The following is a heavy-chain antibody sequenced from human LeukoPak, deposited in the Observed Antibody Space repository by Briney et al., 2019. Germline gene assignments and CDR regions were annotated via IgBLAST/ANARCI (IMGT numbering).Heavy chain of an antibody. CDR1: GFTFSDHY. CDR2: ISSSGNSI. Sequence: GGSLRLSCAASGFTFSDHYMSWVRQAPGKGLEWVSYISSSGNSIDYADSVKGRFSISRDNAKNSLYLQMNSLRAEDTAVYYCARGTDYWGQGTRVTVSS. CDR3: ARGTDY. V-gene: IGHV3-11*01. J-gene: IGHJ4*02.